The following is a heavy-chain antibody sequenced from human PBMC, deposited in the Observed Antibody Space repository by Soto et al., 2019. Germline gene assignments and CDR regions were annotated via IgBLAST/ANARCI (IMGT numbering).Heavy chain of an antibody. CDR3: ARGREATVWGYDSYFDY. CDR2: MNPNSGNT. J-gene: IGHJ4*02. V-gene: IGHV1-8*01. Sequence: ASVKVSCKASGYTFTSYDINWVRQATGQGLEWMGWMNPNSGNTGYAQKFQGRVTMTRNTSISTAYMELSSLRSEDTAVYYCARGREATVWGYDSYFDYWGQGTLVTVSS. CDR1: GYTFTSYD. D-gene: IGHD5-12*01.